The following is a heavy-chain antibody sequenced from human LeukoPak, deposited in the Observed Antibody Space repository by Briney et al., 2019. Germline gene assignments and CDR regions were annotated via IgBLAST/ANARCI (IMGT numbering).Heavy chain of an antibody. CDR1: GFTFSSFW. Sequence: GGSLRLSCAASGFTFSSFWMHWVRQAPGKGLVWVSFINTDGSSTTYADSVKGRFTVSRDNAKNTLYLQMSGLRAEDMAVYYCAREWKKTGAFDYWGQGTLVTVSS. CDR2: INTDGSST. CDR3: AREWKKTGAFDY. D-gene: IGHD1-1*01. V-gene: IGHV3-74*01. J-gene: IGHJ4*02.